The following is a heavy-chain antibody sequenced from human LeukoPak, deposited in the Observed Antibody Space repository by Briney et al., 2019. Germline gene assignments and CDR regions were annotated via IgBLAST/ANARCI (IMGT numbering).Heavy chain of an antibody. J-gene: IGHJ3*02. CDR2: INPNSGGT. CDR3: ARPAESCSSSSCSPNDAFDN. Sequence: ASVKVSCKASGYTFTGYYMHWVRQAPGQGLEWMGWINPNSGGTNYAQNFQGRVTMPRNTSISTAYMELSSLRSEDTAVYYCARPAESCSSSSCSPNDAFDNWGQGTMVIVSS. V-gene: IGHV1-2*02. CDR1: GYTFTGYY. D-gene: IGHD2-15*01.